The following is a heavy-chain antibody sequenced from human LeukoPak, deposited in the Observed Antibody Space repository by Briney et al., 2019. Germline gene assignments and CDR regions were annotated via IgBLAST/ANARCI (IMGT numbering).Heavy chain of an antibody. CDR1: GGTFSSYA. CDR3: ARAVRYCSSTSCHDPPFFDY. CDR2: IIPIFGTA. D-gene: IGHD2-2*01. Sequence: SVKVSCKASGGTFSSYAISWVRQAPGQGLEWMGGIIPIFGTANYAQKFQGRVTITTDESTSTAYMELSSLRSEDTAVYYCARAVRYCSSTSCHDPPFFDYWGQGTLVTVSS. V-gene: IGHV1-69*05. J-gene: IGHJ4*02.